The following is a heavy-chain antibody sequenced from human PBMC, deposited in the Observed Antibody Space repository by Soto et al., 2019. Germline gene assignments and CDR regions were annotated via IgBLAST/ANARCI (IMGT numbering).Heavy chain of an antibody. CDR3: ATLRTDRDIVVVPAANGVLDS. Sequence: ASVKVSCKVSGYTLTELSMHWVRQAPGKGLEWMGGFDPEDGETIYAQKFQGRVTMTEDTSTDTAYMELSSLRSEDTAVYYCATLRTDRDIVVVPAANGVLDSSGQGSLVIGSS. J-gene: IGHJ5*01. D-gene: IGHD2-2*01. CDR1: GYTLTELS. CDR2: FDPEDGET. V-gene: IGHV1-24*01.